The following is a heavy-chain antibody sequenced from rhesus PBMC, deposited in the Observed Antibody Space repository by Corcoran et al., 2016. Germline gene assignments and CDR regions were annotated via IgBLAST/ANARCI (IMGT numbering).Heavy chain of an antibody. Sequence: QVQLQESGPGLAKPSVTLSLTCALSGYSIRSGPYWCWISHPPEKGLEYIGYFDCPTGNTYFYNSSIESRVTISKDTSTNYFFLTLSSVIAADTAIYFCVRGTPPDNWGQGVLVTVSS. CDR2: FDCPTGNT. CDR3: VRGTPPDN. D-gene: IGHD5-42*01. V-gene: IGHV4-99*01. J-gene: IGHJ4*01. CDR1: GYSIRSGPY.